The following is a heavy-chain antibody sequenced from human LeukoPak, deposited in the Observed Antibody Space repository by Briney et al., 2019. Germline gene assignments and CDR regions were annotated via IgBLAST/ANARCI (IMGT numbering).Heavy chain of an antibody. D-gene: IGHD5-18*01. CDR2: IYPGDSDT. CDR3: ARQSGYSYGYYVY. CDR1: GYNFTSYW. Sequence: PGESLKISCKGSGYNFTSYWIGWVRPMPGKGLEWMGIIYPGDSDTRYCPSFQGQVTFSADKSISTAYLQWSSLKASDTAMYYCARQSGYSYGYYVYGGRGTLVTVS. V-gene: IGHV5-51*01. J-gene: IGHJ4*02.